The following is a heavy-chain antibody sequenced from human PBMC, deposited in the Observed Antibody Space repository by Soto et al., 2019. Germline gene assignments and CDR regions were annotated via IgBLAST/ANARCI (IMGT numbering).Heavy chain of an antibody. Sequence: SETLSLTCTVSGGSISSYYWSWIRQPAGKGLECIGRIYTSGSTNYNPSLKSRVTMSVDTSKNQFSLKLSSVTAADTAVYYCARELAGEQLAHFDYWGQGTLVTVSS. V-gene: IGHV4-4*07. CDR1: GGSISSYY. CDR2: IYTSGST. D-gene: IGHD6-13*01. CDR3: ARELAGEQLAHFDY. J-gene: IGHJ4*02.